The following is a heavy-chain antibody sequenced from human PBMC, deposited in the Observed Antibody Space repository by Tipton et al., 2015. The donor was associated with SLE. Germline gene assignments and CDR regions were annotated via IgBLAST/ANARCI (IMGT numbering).Heavy chain of an antibody. V-gene: IGHV4-59*11. J-gene: IGHJ4*02. Sequence: GLVKPSETLSLTCIVSGDSISSHYWSWIRQPPGKGLEWIGYIYYNGRTNYNPSLKSRVSISIDTSKNQFSLKVTSVTAADTAVYYCARRGKDSGSYYVGAGWHYFDHWGQGALVTVSS. CDR3: ARRGKDSGSYYVGAGWHYFDH. CDR2: IYYNGRT. D-gene: IGHD1-26*01. CDR1: GDSISSHY.